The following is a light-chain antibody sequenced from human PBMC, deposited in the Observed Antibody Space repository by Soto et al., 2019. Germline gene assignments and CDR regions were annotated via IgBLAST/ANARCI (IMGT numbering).Light chain of an antibody. CDR2: EVS. V-gene: IGLV2-14*01. J-gene: IGLJ1*01. CDR1: SSDVGFFNY. CDR3: SSYSISTAYL. Sequence: QSALTQPASVSGSPGQSITISCTGTSSDVGFFNYVSWYQQHPGKAPKLMIYEVSKRPSGVPDRFSGSKSGNTASLTVSGLQAEDEADYFCSSYSISTAYLFGTGTKVTVL.